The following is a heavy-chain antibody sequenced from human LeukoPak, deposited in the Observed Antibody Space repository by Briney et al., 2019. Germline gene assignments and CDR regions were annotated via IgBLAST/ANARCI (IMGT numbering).Heavy chain of an antibody. D-gene: IGHD3-22*01. CDR2: IYYSGST. Sequence: SQTLSLTCTVSGGSISSGGYYWSWIRQHPGKGLEWIGYIYYSGSTYYNPSLKSRVTISVDTSKNQFSLKLSSVTAADTAVYYCARGRGGYYDSRTNAFDICGQGTMVTVSS. CDR1: GGSISSGGYY. CDR3: ARGRGGYYDSRTNAFDI. V-gene: IGHV4-31*03. J-gene: IGHJ3*02.